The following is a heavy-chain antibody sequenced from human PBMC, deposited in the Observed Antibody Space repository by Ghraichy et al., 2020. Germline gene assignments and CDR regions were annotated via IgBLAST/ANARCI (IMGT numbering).Heavy chain of an antibody. Sequence: SETLSLTCTVSGGSISSSSYYWGWIRQPPGKGLEWIGSIYYSGSTYYNPSLKSRVTISVDTSKNQFSLKLSSVTAADTAVYYCARQGRGVSWFDPWGQGTLVTVSS. CDR1: GGSISSSSYY. J-gene: IGHJ5*02. CDR2: IYYSGST. V-gene: IGHV4-39*01. CDR3: ARQGRGVSWFDP. D-gene: IGHD3-16*01.